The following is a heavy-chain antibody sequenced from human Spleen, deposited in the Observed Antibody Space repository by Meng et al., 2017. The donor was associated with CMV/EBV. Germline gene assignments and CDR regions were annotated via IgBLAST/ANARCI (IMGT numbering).Heavy chain of an antibody. CDR1: GGSISSSSYY. Sequence: QGQRQGSGPGLVKPSETLSLTCTVSGGSISSSSYYWGWIRQPPGKGLEWIGSIYYSGSTYYNPSLKSRVTISVDTSKNQFSLKLSSVTAADTAVYYCARAPRDYYDSSGYYDYWGQGTLVTVSS. CDR3: ARAPRDYYDSSGYYDY. J-gene: IGHJ4*02. CDR2: IYYSGST. V-gene: IGHV4-39*07. D-gene: IGHD3-22*01.